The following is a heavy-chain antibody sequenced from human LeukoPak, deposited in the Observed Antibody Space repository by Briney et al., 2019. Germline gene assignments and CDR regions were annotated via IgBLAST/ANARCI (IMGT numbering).Heavy chain of an antibody. J-gene: IGHJ4*02. Sequence: GGSLGLSCAASGFTFSSYWMHWVRQAPGEGLVWVSRIKSAESSIRYADSVKGRFTISRDNAKNTLHLQMNSLRAEDTAVYYCTRDLDYGGKSNFDYWGQGTLVTVSS. CDR2: IKSAESSI. V-gene: IGHV3-74*01. D-gene: IGHD4-23*01. CDR1: GFTFSSYW. CDR3: TRDLDYGGKSNFDY.